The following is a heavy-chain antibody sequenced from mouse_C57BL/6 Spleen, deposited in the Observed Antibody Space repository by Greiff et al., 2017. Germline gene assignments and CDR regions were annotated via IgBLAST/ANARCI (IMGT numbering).Heavy chain of an antibody. V-gene: IGHV1-76*01. CDR1: GYTFTDYY. CDR2: IYPGSGNT. D-gene: IGHD2-1*01. J-gene: IGHJ2*01. CDR3: ARGYYGNFFDY. Sequence: VKLVESGAELVRPGASVKLSCKASGYTFTDYYINWVKQRPGQGLEWIARIYPGSGNTYYNEKFKGKATLTAEKSSSTAYMQLSSLTSEDSAVYFCARGYYGNFFDYWGQGTTLTVSS.